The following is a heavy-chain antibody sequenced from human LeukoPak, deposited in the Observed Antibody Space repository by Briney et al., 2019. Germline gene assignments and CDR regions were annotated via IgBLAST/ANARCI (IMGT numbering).Heavy chain of an antibody. CDR2: ISSGSSAI. V-gene: IGHV3-21*01. D-gene: IGHD4-17*01. CDR3: ARGHTAVTRHFDF. CDR1: GFTFTTYS. J-gene: IGHJ4*02. Sequence: GGSLRLSCEASGFTFTTYSMTWVRQAPGKGLEWVSIISSGSSAIFSADALKGRFTISRDDAKNLLYLDMNSLGAEDTAVYYCARGHTAVTRHFDFWGQGTLVTVSS.